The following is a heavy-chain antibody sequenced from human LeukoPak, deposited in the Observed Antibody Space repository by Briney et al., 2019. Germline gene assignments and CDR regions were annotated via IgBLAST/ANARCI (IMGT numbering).Heavy chain of an antibody. Sequence: GESLKISCKGSGYSFTSYWIGWVRQMPGKGLVWMGIIYPGDSDTRYNPSFQGQVTISADKSNSTAYLQWSSLKASDTAMYYCARMDGRYSPGYYGMDVWGKGTTVTVSS. J-gene: IGHJ6*04. CDR3: ARMDGRYSPGYYGMDV. CDR1: GYSFTSYW. D-gene: IGHD1-1*01. CDR2: IYPGDSDT. V-gene: IGHV5-51*01.